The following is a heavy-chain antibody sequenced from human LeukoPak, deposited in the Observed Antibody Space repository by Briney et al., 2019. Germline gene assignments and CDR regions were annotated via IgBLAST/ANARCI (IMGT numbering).Heavy chain of an antibody. D-gene: IGHD4-11*01. V-gene: IGHV4-59*01. CDR2: IYYSGST. J-gene: IGHJ4*02. Sequence: RPSETLSLTCTVSGGSINSYYWSWIRQPPGKGLEWIGYIYYSGSTSYNPSLKSRVTISVDTSKNQFSLKLNSVTAADTAVYYCANGADYSNYYFNYWGQGTLVTVSS. CDR3: ANGADYSNYYFNY. CDR1: GGSINSYY.